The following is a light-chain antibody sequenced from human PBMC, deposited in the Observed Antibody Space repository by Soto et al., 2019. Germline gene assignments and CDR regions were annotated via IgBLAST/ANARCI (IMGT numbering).Light chain of an antibody. CDR2: GAS. CDR1: QSVHSS. Sequence: EIVMTQSPATLSVSPGERATLSCRASQSVHSSLAWYQQRPGQAPRLLIYGASTRATGIPVRFSGSGYGTEFTLTLSSLQSEDFAVYDCQQYDNWPPLTFGGGTKVEIK. CDR3: QQYDNWPPLT. V-gene: IGKV3-15*01. J-gene: IGKJ4*01.